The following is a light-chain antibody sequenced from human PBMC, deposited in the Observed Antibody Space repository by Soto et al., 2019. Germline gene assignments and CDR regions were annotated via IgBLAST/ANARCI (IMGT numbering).Light chain of an antibody. V-gene: IGKV1-5*03. CDR3: QRYNSYSYP. Sequence: DIQMTQSPTTLSASVGDRVTITCRASQGISSYLAWYQQKPGKAPKLLIYKASSLESGVPSRFSGSASGTEFTLTISSLQPDDCATYYCQRYNSYSYPVGQGTKLEIK. CDR1: QGISSY. J-gene: IGKJ2*01. CDR2: KAS.